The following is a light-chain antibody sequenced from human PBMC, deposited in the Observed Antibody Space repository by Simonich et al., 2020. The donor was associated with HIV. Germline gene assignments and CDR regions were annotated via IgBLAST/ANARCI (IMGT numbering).Light chain of an antibody. V-gene: IGKV1-39*01. J-gene: IGKJ2*01. CDR1: QSFSRY. CDR2: AAS. CDR3: QQSYSTPFT. Sequence: DIQMTQSPSYLSESVGDRVTITCRASQSFSRYLNLYQQKPGKAPKHLIYAASSLQSGVPSRFSGSGSGTDFTLPISSLQREDFASYYCQQSYSTPFTFGQGTKVEIK.